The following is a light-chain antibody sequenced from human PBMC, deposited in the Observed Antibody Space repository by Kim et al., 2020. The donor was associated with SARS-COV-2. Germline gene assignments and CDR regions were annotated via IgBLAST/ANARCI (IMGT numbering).Light chain of an antibody. V-gene: IGLV1-44*01. CDR1: SYNIGSRA. J-gene: IGLJ3*02. CDR2: NNY. Sequence: ELTQPPSASGTPGQRVSISCSGSSYNIGSRAVYWYQLLPGTAPKLLIYNNYHRPSGVPDRFSGSKSGTSVSLAISGLQSEDEAEYYCATWDVSLSTWVFGGGTQLTVL. CDR3: ATWDVSLSTWV.